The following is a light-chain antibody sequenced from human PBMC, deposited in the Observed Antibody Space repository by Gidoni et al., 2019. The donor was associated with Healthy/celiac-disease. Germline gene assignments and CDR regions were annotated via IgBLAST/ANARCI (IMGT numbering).Light chain of an antibody. V-gene: IGKV1-39*01. CDR2: AAS. CDR3: QQSDSTPLST. CDR1: QSISSY. Sequence: NQVTQSPSSLSASVGDRVTITCRASQSISSYLNWYQQQPGKAPKLLIYAASCLQSRGPSRFSGSGAGTDFTLTISSMQPEDVATYYCQQSDSTPLSTFGPGTKVDIK. J-gene: IGKJ3*01.